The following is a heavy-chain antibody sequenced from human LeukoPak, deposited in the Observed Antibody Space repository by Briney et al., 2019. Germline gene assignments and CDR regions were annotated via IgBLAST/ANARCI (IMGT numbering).Heavy chain of an antibody. Sequence: GGALRLSCATSGFTFSNYWMQWVRQAPGKGLVWVSRINSDGSTTSYADSVKGRFTVSRDNAKNTLFLQMHSLRAEDTAVYYCARGGYCSGGICYRGFDYWGRGTLVTVSS. J-gene: IGHJ4*02. D-gene: IGHD2-15*01. CDR1: GFTFSNYW. CDR2: INSDGSTT. CDR3: ARGGYCSGGICYRGFDY. V-gene: IGHV3-74*01.